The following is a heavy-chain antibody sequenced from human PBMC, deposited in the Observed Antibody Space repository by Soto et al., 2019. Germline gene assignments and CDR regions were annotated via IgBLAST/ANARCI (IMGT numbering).Heavy chain of an antibody. CDR1: GYRFSRYW. J-gene: IGHJ5*02. D-gene: IGHD6-19*01. CDR2: VYPHNSET. V-gene: IGHV5-51*01. CDR3: VRQEVHSSGWYGFDT. Sequence: GESLKISCKGSGYRFSRYWIGWVRQMPGKGLEWMGIVYPHNSETRYSPSFQGQVTISADKSINTAYLQWRNLKASDTAMYYCVRQEVHSSGWYGFDTWGQGTKVTFSS.